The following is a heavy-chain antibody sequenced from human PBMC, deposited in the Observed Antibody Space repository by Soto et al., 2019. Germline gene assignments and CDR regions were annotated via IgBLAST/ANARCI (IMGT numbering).Heavy chain of an antibody. Sequence: QVQLVQSGAEVKKPGSSVKVSCKASGGTFSSYTISWVRQAPGQGLEWMGRIIPILGIANYAQKFQGRVTITADKSTSTAYMELSNLRSEDTAVYYCARERDIVVVPAAMVYYYYGMDVWGQGTTVTVSS. J-gene: IGHJ6*02. CDR1: GGTFSSYT. CDR2: IIPILGIA. CDR3: ARERDIVVVPAAMVYYYYGMDV. V-gene: IGHV1-69*08. D-gene: IGHD2-2*01.